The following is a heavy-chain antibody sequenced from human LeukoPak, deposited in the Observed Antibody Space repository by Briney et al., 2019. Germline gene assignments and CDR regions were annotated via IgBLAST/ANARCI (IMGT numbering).Heavy chain of an antibody. D-gene: IGHD2-2*02. J-gene: IGHJ5*02. V-gene: IGHV4-39*01. CDR1: GGSISSSSYY. Sequence: SETLSLTCTVSGGSISSSSYYWGWIRQPPGKGLEWIGSIYYSGSTYYNPSLKSLVTISVDTSKNQFSLKLSSVTAADTAVYYCAGRLDCSSTSCYTTPPNWFDPWGQGTLVTVSS. CDR3: AGRLDCSSTSCYTTPPNWFDP. CDR2: IYYSGST.